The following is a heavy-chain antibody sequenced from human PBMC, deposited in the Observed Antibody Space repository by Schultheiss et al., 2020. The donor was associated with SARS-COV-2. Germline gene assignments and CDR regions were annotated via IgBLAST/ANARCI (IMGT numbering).Heavy chain of an antibody. CDR3: ARDMGYDFWSGYYPPAYYYYYYYMDV. D-gene: IGHD3-3*01. CDR2: ISSSSSTI. J-gene: IGHJ6*03. Sequence: GESLKISCAASGFTFSSYAMSWVRQAPGKGLEWVSYISSSSSTIYYADSVKGRFTISRDNSKNTLYLQMNSLRAEDTAVYYCARDMGYDFWSGYYPPAYYYYYYYMDVWGKGTTVTVSS. V-gene: IGHV3-48*01. CDR1: GFTFSSYA.